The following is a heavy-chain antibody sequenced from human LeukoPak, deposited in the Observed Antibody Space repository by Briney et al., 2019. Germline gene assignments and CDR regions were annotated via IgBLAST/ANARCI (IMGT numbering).Heavy chain of an antibody. CDR3: ARDRPGYCSSTSCCTDYYYYMDV. CDR2: IYYSGST. V-gene: IGHV4-31*03. CDR1: GGSISSGGYY. J-gene: IGHJ6*03. D-gene: IGHD2-2*02. Sequence: ASETLSLTCTVSGGSISSGGYYWSWIRQHPGKGLEWIGYIYYSGSTYYNPSLKSRVTISVDTSKNQFSLKLSSVTAADTAVYYCARDRPGYCSSTSCCTDYYYYMDVWGKGTTVTVSS.